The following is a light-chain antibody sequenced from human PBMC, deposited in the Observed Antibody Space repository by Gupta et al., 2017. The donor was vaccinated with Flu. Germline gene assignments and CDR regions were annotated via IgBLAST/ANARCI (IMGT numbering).Light chain of an antibody. CDR2: GAS. CDR1: QSINSD. CDR3: QQYNNWPPLT. V-gene: IGKV3-15*01. Sequence: EIVMTQSPGTLSVSPGDRASLSCRASQSINSDLAWYQQKPGQAPRLLIYGASTRDTGVPARFSGSGYGKQFTLTISSRQSEDFAVYYCQQYNNWPPLTFGGGTKLEIK. J-gene: IGKJ4*01.